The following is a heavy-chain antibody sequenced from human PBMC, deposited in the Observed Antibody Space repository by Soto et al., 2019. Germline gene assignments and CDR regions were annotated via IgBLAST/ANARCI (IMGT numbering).Heavy chain of an antibody. CDR3: AKANHGYYFGY. CDR1: GFTFSSYG. CDR2: ISNDGSNK. Sequence: QVQLVESGGGVVQPGRSLRLSCAASGFTFSSYGMHWVRQAPGKGLEWVAVISNDGSNKYYADSVKGRFTISRDNSKNTLYMQMNSLRAEDTAVYYCAKANHGYYFGYWGQGTLVTVSS. J-gene: IGHJ4*02. V-gene: IGHV3-30*18.